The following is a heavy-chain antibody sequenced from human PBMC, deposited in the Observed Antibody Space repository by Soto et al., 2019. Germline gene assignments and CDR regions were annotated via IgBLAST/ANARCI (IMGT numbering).Heavy chain of an antibody. CDR2: ISYSGST. CDR3: ARDADYGGSRGGMDV. V-gene: IGHV4-31*03. CDR1: GGSVNNADYF. Sequence: QVRLEESGPGLVKPSETLSLICSVSGGSVNNADYFWSWIRHHPENGLEWIGYISYSGSTRYNPSFKTRATLSIDTSKKQFSLRLNSVTVADTAVYFCARDADYGGSRGGMDVWGRGTTVTVSS. D-gene: IGHD4-17*01. J-gene: IGHJ6*02.